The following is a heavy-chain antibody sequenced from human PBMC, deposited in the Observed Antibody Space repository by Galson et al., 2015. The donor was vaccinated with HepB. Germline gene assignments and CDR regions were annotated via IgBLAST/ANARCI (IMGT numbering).Heavy chain of an antibody. CDR1: GFTFSNYA. Sequence: SLRLSCAASGFTFSNYAMKWVRQAPGKGLEWVSAISGGGGSTWYADSVKGRFTISRDTSKNTLYLQMNSLRADDTAVYYCAKDRTPGSGWEGAIDYWGQGTLVTVSS. CDR3: AKDRTPGSGWEGAIDY. V-gene: IGHV3-23*01. D-gene: IGHD6-25*01. J-gene: IGHJ4*02. CDR2: ISGGGGST.